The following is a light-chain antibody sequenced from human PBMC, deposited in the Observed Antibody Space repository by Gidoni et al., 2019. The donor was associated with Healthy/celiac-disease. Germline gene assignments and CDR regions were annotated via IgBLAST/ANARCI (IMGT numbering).Light chain of an antibody. CDR1: QSISSY. J-gene: IGKJ2*02. V-gene: IGKV1-39*01. Sequence: DIQLPQSPSSLSASVGDRVTITCRASQSISSYLNWYQQKPGKAPKLLIYAASSLQSGVPSRFSGSGSVTDFTLTISSLQPEDFATYDCQQCYSKPCTFXQXTKLX. CDR2: AAS. CDR3: QQCYSKPCT.